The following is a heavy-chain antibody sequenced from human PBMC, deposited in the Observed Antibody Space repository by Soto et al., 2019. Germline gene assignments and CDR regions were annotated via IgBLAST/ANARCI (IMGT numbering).Heavy chain of an antibody. CDR2: IIPIFGTA. V-gene: IGHV1-69*13. J-gene: IGHJ5*02. CDR3: ARARDTAMVAIGFDP. Sequence: SVKVSFKASGGTFSSYAISWVRQAPGQGLEWMGGIIPIFGTANYAQKFQGRVTITADESTSTAYMELSSLRSEDTAVYYCARARDTAMVAIGFDPWGQGTLVTVSS. D-gene: IGHD5-18*01. CDR1: GGTFSSYA.